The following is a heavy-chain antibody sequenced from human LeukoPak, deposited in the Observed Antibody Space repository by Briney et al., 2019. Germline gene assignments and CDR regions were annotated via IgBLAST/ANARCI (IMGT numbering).Heavy chain of an antibody. CDR2: IIPIFGTA. J-gene: IGHJ4*02. V-gene: IGHV1-69*06. CDR1: GGTFSSYA. CDR3: AREGYCSGGSCSDFDY. Sequence: ASVKVSCKASGGTFSSYAISWVRQAPGQGLEWMGGIIPIFGTANYAQKFQGRVTITADKSTSTAYMELSSLRSEDTAVYYCAREGYCSGGSCSDFDYWGRGTLVTVSS. D-gene: IGHD2-15*01.